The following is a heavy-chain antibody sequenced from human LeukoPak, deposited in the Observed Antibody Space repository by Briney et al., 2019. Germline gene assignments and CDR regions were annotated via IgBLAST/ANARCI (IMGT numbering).Heavy chain of an antibody. V-gene: IGHV3-74*01. D-gene: IGHD6-13*01. CDR3: ARPSAAGPYFDY. CDR2: INTDGRST. CDR1: GFTFSSYG. J-gene: IGHJ4*02. Sequence: GRSLRLSCAASGFTFSSYGMHWVRQAPGKGLVWVSHINTDGRSTGHADSVKGRFTISRDNAKNTLYLQMNSLRAEDTAVCYCARPSAAGPYFDYWGQGTLVTVSS.